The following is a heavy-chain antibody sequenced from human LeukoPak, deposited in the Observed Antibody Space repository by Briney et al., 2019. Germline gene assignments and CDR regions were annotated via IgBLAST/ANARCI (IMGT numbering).Heavy chain of an antibody. V-gene: IGHV1-8*01. Sequence: ASVKVSCKASEYTFTSYDINWVRQATGQGLEWMGWMNPNSGNTGYAQKFQGRVTMTRNTSISTAYMELSSLRSEDTAVYYCARASIAAAGTRVMDVWGKGTTVTVSS. D-gene: IGHD6-13*01. CDR2: MNPNSGNT. CDR1: EYTFTSYD. J-gene: IGHJ6*04. CDR3: ARASIAAAGTRVMDV.